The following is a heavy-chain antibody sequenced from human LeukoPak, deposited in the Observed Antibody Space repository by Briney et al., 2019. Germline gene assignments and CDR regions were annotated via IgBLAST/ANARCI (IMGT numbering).Heavy chain of an antibody. J-gene: IGHJ4*02. D-gene: IGHD3-10*01. CDR3: ATYYYGSGPSYPDY. CDR2: IIPILGIA. Sequence: SVKVSCKASGGTFSSYAISWVRQAPGQGLEWMGRIIPILGIANYAQKFQGRVTITADKSTSTAYMELSSLRSEDTAVYYCATYYYGSGPSYPDYWGQGTLVTVSS. CDR1: GGTFSSYA. V-gene: IGHV1-69*04.